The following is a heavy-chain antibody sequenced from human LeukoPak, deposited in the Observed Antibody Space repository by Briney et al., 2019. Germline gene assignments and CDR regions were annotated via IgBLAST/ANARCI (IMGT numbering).Heavy chain of an antibody. CDR2: MYYSGST. Sequence: SETLSLTCTVSGGSISSSSYYWGWIRQPPGKGLEWIGSMYYSGSTYYNSSLKSRVTISVDTSKNQFSLKLSSVTAADTAVYYCASAYYYDSSGYSDFDYWGQGTLVTVSS. CDR1: GGSISSSSYY. CDR3: ASAYYYDSSGYSDFDY. V-gene: IGHV4-39*07. D-gene: IGHD3-22*01. J-gene: IGHJ4*02.